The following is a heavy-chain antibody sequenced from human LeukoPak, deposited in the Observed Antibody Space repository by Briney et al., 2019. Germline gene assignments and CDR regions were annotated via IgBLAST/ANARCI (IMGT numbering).Heavy chain of an antibody. J-gene: IGHJ4*02. CDR1: GYTFTGYY. CDR3: AREIPCTNGVCYSAYFDY. Sequence: RASVKVSCKSSGYTFTGYYMHWVRQAPGQGLEWMGWINPNSGGTNYAQKFQGRVTMTRDTSISTAYMELSRLRSDDTAVYYCAREIPCTNGVCYSAYFDYWGQGTLVTVSS. V-gene: IGHV1-2*02. D-gene: IGHD2-8*01. CDR2: INPNSGGT.